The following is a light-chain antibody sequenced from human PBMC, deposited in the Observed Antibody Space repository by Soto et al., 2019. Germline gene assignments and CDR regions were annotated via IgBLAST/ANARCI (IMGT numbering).Light chain of an antibody. CDR1: QGISSY. J-gene: IGKJ5*01. CDR2: AAS. CDR3: QQANSFPIT. Sequence: AIRMTQSPSSFSASTGDRVTITCRASQGISSYLAWYQQKPGKAPKLLIYAASTLQSGVPSRFSGSGSGTDFTLTISCLQSEDFATYRCQQANSFPITFGQGTRLEIK. V-gene: IGKV1-8*01.